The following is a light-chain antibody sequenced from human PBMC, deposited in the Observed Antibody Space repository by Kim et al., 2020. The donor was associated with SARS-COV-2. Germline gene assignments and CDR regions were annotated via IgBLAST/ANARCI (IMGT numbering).Light chain of an antibody. CDR2: GKN. Sequence: VALGQTVRITCQGDGLRTYYTSWFQQKPEQAPIVVFYGKNNLPSGIPDRFSGSSSGNTASLTITATQAGDEADYYCNSRDNNDNVLFGGGTQLTVL. CDR1: GLRTYY. V-gene: IGLV3-19*01. J-gene: IGLJ2*01. CDR3: NSRDNNDNVL.